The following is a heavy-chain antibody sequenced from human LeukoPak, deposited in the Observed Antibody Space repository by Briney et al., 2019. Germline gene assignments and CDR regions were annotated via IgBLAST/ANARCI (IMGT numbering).Heavy chain of an antibody. J-gene: IGHJ4*02. D-gene: IGHD3-10*01. Sequence: GGSLRLSCAASGFTFSSLAMSWVRQAPGKGLEWVSTVDISGDYTYYADSVKGRFTISRDNSKNTLYLQMSSLRADDTAVYYCAKRVPRDYFFDYWGQGTLVTVSS. CDR3: AKRVPRDYFFDY. CDR2: VDISGDYT. CDR1: GFTFSSLA. V-gene: IGHV3-23*01.